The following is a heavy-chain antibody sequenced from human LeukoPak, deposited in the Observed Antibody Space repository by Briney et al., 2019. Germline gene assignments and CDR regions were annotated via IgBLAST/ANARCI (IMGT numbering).Heavy chain of an antibody. D-gene: IGHD3-22*01. CDR2: ISYDGSNK. CDR3: AKDLDYYDSSGYYLPDY. J-gene: IGHJ4*02. V-gene: IGHV3-30*18. CDR1: GFTFSSYG. Sequence: PGGSLRLSCAASGFTFSSYGMHWVRQAPGKGLEWVAVISYDGSNKYYADSVKGRFTISRDNSKNTLYLQMNSLRAEDTAVYYCAKDLDYYDSSGYYLPDYWGQETLVTVSS.